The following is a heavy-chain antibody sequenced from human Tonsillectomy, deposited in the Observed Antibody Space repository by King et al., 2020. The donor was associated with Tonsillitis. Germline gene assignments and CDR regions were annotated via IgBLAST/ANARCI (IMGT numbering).Heavy chain of an antibody. J-gene: IGHJ4*02. V-gene: IGHV1-2*02. D-gene: IGHD2-15*01. CDR3: ARYDRGNSCSGGSCSSEY. Sequence: QLVQSGAEVKKPGASVKVSCKASGYTFTGYYMHWVRQAPGQGLEWMGWINPNSGGTNYAQKFQGRVTMTRDTSISTAYMELSRLGSADTAVYYCARYDRGNSCSGGSCSSEYWGQGTLVTVSS. CDR2: INPNSGGT. CDR1: GYTFTGYY.